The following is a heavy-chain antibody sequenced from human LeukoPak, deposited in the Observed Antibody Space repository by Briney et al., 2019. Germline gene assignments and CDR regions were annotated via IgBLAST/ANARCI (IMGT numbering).Heavy chain of an antibody. Sequence: ASVKVSCKASGGTFSSYAISWVRQATGQGLEWMGWMNPNSGNTGYAQKFQGRVTMTRNTSISTAYMELSSLRSEDTAVYYCARGHDGAVAYYWGQGTLVTVSS. CDR1: GGTFSSYA. D-gene: IGHD6-19*01. J-gene: IGHJ4*02. V-gene: IGHV1-8*02. CDR2: MNPNSGNT. CDR3: ARGHDGAVAYY.